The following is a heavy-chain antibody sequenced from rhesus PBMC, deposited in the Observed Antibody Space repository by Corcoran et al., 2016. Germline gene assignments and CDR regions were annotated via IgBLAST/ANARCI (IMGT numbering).Heavy chain of an antibody. CDR3: ARVPGYFEF. CDR2: ISGSSGST. V-gene: IGHV4-65*01. Sequence: QVQLQESGPGLVKPSETLSLTCAVSGGSVSSSNWWSWIRQPPGKGLELIGYISGSSGSTYYNPSLKIRVTISTDTAKNQFSLKLSSVTAADTAVYYCARVPGYFEFWGQGALVTVSS. J-gene: IGHJ1*01. CDR1: GGSVSSSNW.